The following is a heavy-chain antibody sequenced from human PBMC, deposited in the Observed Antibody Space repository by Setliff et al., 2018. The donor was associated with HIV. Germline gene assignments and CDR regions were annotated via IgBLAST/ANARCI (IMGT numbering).Heavy chain of an antibody. J-gene: IGHJ4*02. Sequence: ASVKVSCKVSGSSLTELSIHWVRQTPGKGLQWMGGFDPEDGPDDGQTIYARKFQGRVTMTEDTSTDTAYMVLARLTSEDTAVYFCATVGPTGAYFHDWGQGIWSPSPQ. CDR3: ATVGPTGAYFHD. CDR2: FDPEDGPDDGQT. D-gene: IGHD1-26*01. V-gene: IGHV1-24*01. CDR1: GSSLTELS.